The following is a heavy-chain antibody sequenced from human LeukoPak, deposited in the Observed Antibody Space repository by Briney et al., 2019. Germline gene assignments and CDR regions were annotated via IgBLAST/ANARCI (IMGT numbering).Heavy chain of an antibody. CDR3: AKGRQGLRYFDWSYFDY. J-gene: IGHJ4*02. CDR2: ISWNSGSI. Sequence: GGSLRLSCAASGFTFDDYAMHWVRQAPWKGLEWVSGISWNSGSIGYADSVKGRFTISRDNAKNSLYLQMNSLRAEDTALYYCAKGRQGLRYFDWSYFDYWGQGTLVTVSS. CDR1: GFTFDDYA. D-gene: IGHD3-9*01. V-gene: IGHV3-9*01.